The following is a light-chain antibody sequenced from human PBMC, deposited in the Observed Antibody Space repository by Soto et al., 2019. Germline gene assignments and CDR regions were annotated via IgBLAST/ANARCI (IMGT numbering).Light chain of an antibody. J-gene: IGLJ1*01. CDR1: SSDIGGYNY. V-gene: IGLV2-14*01. Sequence: QSALTQPASVSGSPGQSITLSCTGTSSDIGGYNYVSWYQQHPGEAPKLMIFEVNNRPSGVSHRFSGSKSGNTASLTISGLQAEDEAYYYCSSYTSSSTSVFGGGTKVTVL. CDR2: EVN. CDR3: SSYTSSSTSV.